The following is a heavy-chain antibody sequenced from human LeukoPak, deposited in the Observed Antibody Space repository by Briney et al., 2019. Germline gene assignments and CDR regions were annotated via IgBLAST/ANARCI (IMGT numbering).Heavy chain of an antibody. J-gene: IGHJ4*02. CDR1: GYTFTSYY. V-gene: IGHV1-69*06. CDR3: ARGPLSGDY. D-gene: IGHD1-14*01. Sequence: SVKVSCKASGYTFTSYYMHWVRQAPGQELEWMGGIIPIFGTANYAQKFQGRVTITADKSTSTAYMELSSLRSEDTAVYYCARGPLSGDYWGQGTLVTVSS. CDR2: IIPIFGTA.